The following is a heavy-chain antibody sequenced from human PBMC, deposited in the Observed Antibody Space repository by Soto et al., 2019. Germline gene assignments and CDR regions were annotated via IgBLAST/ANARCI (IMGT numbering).Heavy chain of an antibody. V-gene: IGHV1-3*01. CDR1: GYTFTSYA. Sequence: ASVKVSCKASGYTFTSYAMHWVRQAPGQRLEWMGWINAGNGNTKYSQKFQGRVTITRDTSASTAYMELSSLRSEDTAVYYCARALSSGWYGFDYWGQGTLVTVSS. J-gene: IGHJ4*02. D-gene: IGHD6-19*01. CDR3: ARALSSGWYGFDY. CDR2: INAGNGNT.